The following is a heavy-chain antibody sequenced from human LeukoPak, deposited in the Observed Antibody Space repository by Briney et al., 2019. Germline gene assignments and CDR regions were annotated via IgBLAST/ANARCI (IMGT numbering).Heavy chain of an antibody. V-gene: IGHV3-11*04. CDR3: ARDHDSSVRGFDY. D-gene: IGHD3-22*01. CDR1: GFTLSDYY. CDR2: ISSRGSTI. Sequence: GGSLRLSCAASGFTLSDYYMRGIRQAPGKGRGGGSYISSRGSTIYYADSVKGGFTISRDNAKNSLYLQMNSLSAEDTAVYYCARDHDSSVRGFDYWGQGTLVTVSS. J-gene: IGHJ4*02.